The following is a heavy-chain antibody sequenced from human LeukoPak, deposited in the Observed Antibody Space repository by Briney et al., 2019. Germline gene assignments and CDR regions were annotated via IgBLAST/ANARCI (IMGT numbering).Heavy chain of an antibody. CDR2: IYYSGST. Sequence: PSETLTLTCEASGGTITSSDYYWSWIRQHPQKGLEWIGYIYYSGSTYYNPSVMGRVTISADTSQNQFSLKLSSVTAADTAVYYCARVSPYYYDSSGYPHDAFDIWGQGTMVTVSS. CDR3: ARVSPYYYDSSGYPHDAFDI. CDR1: GGTITSSDYY. J-gene: IGHJ3*02. V-gene: IGHV4-30-4*01. D-gene: IGHD3-22*01.